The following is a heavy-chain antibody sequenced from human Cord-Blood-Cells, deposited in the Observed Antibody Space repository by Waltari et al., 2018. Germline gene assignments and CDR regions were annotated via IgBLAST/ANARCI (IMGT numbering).Heavy chain of an antibody. J-gene: IGHJ4*02. V-gene: IGHV1-8*01. CDR2: MNPNSGNT. CDR3: ARAAAPYLDDY. D-gene: IGHD2-2*01. Sequence: QVQLVQSGAAVKKPGASVKVSCKASGYTFTSYDINWVRQATGQGLEWRGWMNPNSGNTGIAQKFHGRGTMTRNTSISTAYMELSSLRSEGTAVYYCARAAAPYLDDYWGQGTLVTVSS. CDR1: GYTFTSYD.